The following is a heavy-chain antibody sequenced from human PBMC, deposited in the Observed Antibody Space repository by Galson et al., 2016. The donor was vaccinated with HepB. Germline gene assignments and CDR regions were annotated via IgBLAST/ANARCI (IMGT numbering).Heavy chain of an antibody. CDR3: AGDYYSAALDI. CDR2: ISSSSSYI. V-gene: IGHV3-21*01. J-gene: IGHJ3*02. CDR1: GFTFRDYS. D-gene: IGHD2-21*02. Sequence: SLRLSCAASGFTFRDYSMNWVRQAPGKGLEWVSSISSSSSYIYYADSVKGRFTVSRDNAKNSLYLHMNSLRAEDTAVYYCAGDYYSAALDIWGQGTMVTVSS.